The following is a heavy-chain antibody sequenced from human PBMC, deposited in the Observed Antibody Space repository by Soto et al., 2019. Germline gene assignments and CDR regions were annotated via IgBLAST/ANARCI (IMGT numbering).Heavy chain of an antibody. CDR3: AKGMPPAGTRGSLDY. CDR2: ISGSGGNA. V-gene: IGHV3-23*01. Sequence: GGSLRLSCAASGFTFSNHPMSWVRQAPGKGLEWLSAISGSGGNAYYADSVRGRFTISRDNSKDTVDLQMNSLRAEDTAIYYCAKGMPPAGTRGSLDYWGQGTLVTVSS. D-gene: IGHD2-2*01. CDR1: GFTFSNHP. J-gene: IGHJ4*02.